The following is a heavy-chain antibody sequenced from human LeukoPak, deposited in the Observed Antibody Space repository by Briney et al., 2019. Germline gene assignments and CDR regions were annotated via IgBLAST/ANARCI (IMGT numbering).Heavy chain of an antibody. CDR1: GYSFTTYW. D-gene: IGHD6-13*01. CDR3: ARQVVAAAGTKYFDY. J-gene: IGHJ4*02. CDR2: IYPGDSDT. Sequence: GESLKISCKASGYSFTTYWIGWVRQMPGKGLEWMGIIYPGDSDTRYSPSFQGQVTISADNSISTAYLQWSSLKASDTAMYYCARQVVAAAGTKYFDYWGQGTLVTVSS. V-gene: IGHV5-51*01.